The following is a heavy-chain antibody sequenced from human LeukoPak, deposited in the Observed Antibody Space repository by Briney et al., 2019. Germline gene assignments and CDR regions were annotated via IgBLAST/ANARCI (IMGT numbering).Heavy chain of an antibody. J-gene: IGHJ1*01. D-gene: IGHD6-13*01. V-gene: IGHV4-59*01. CDR3: ARSITSSWYGDFQH. CDR2: IYYSGST. Sequence: SETLSLTGTATGGSMSGYFWSWIRQPPGKGLEWIGYIYYSGSTNYNPSLKSRVTISVDTSKNQFSLKLSSVTAADTAVYYCARSITSSWYGDFQHWGQGTLVTVSS. CDR1: GGSMSGYF.